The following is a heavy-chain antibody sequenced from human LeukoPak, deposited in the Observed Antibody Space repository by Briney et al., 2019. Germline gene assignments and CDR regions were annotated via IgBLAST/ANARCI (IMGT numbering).Heavy chain of an antibody. CDR3: ARSAGGNYFDY. V-gene: IGHV3-21*01. CDR2: ISSGTNYI. CDR1: GFTFDNYI. Sequence: GSLRLSCAASGFTFDNYIMNWVRQAPGKGLEWVSSISSGTNYIFEADSVKGRFTVTKDTALNSLSLQMNSLRADDTAVYYCARSAGGNYFDYWDQGTLVTVSS. J-gene: IGHJ4*02. D-gene: IGHD2-8*02.